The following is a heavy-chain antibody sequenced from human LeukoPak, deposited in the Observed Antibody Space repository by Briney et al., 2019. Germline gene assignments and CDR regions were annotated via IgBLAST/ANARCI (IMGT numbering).Heavy chain of an antibody. D-gene: IGHD6-13*01. J-gene: IGHJ5*02. V-gene: IGHV1-2*06. CDR3: AKVPPSITAAGNWLGP. Sequence: ASVKVSCKASGYTFTGYYIHWVRQAPGQGLEWMGRVNPNTGGTDYAQKFQGRVTMTRDTSITTAYMELSRLTSDDTAIYYCAKVPPSITAAGNWLGPWGQGALVTVSS. CDR1: GYTFTGYY. CDR2: VNPNTGGT.